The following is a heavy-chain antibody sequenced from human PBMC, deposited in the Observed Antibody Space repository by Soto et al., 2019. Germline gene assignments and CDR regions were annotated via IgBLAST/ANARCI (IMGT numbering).Heavy chain of an antibody. J-gene: IGHJ6*02. CDR2: IYPGDSDT. CDR3: ARRYSRNRDYYYYYGMDV. Sequence: GESLKISCKGSGYSFTSYWIGWVRQMPGKGLEWMGIIYPGDSDTRYSPSFQGQVTISADKSISTAYLQWSSLKASDTAMYYCARRYSRNRDYYYYYGMDVWGQGTTVTVSS. V-gene: IGHV5-51*01. D-gene: IGHD6-13*01. CDR1: GYSFTSYW.